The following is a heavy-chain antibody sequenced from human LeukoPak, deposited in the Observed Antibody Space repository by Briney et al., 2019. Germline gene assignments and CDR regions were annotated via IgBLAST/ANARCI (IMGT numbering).Heavy chain of an antibody. J-gene: IGHJ6*03. CDR3: ARWSGSVTARNYYYYMDV. CDR1: GGSISSYY. D-gene: IGHD6-6*01. Sequence: SETLSLTCTVSGGSISSYYWSWIRQPAGKGLEWIGRIYSSGRTNYNPFLKSRVTMSVDTSKNQFSLKLSSVSAADTAVYYCARWSGSVTARNYYYYMDVWGEGTTVTVSS. V-gene: IGHV4-4*07. CDR2: IYSSGRT.